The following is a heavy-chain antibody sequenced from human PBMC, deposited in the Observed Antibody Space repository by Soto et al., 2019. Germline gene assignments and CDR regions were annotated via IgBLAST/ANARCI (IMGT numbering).Heavy chain of an antibody. CDR1: GFTFSSYW. V-gene: IGHV3-74*01. J-gene: IGHJ5*02. Sequence: RGSLRLSCAASGFTFSSYWMHWVCQAPGKGLVWVSRINSDGSSTSYADSVKGRFTISRDNAKNTLYLQMNSLRAEDTAVYYSARVPMTTVTHDWFDPWGQGTLVTVSS. CDR2: INSDGSST. D-gene: IGHD4-17*01. CDR3: ARVPMTTVTHDWFDP.